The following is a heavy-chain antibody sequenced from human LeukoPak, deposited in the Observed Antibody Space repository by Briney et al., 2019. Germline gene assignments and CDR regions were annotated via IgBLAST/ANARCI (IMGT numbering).Heavy chain of an antibody. D-gene: IGHD3-22*01. V-gene: IGHV3-53*01. Sequence: PGGSLRLSCAASGFTVSSNYMSWVRQAPGKGLEWASIIYSGGSTYYADSVKGRFTISRDNSKSTLYLQRNSLRAEDTAMYYCARDPTDSSGHEGGDYWGQGTLVTVSS. CDR2: IYSGGST. CDR3: ARDPTDSSGHEGGDY. J-gene: IGHJ4*02. CDR1: GFTVSSNY.